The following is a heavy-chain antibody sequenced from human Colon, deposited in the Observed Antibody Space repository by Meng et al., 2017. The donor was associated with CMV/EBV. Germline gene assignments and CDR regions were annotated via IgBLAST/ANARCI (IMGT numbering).Heavy chain of an antibody. Sequence: GESLKISCKGSGYSFTSYWISWVRQMPGKGLEWMGIIYPGDSDTRYSPSFQGQVTMSADKSISTAYLHMNSLRAEDTAVYYCARAGITIFGMVRYYFDYWGQGTLVTVSS. V-gene: IGHV5-51*01. D-gene: IGHD3-3*01. CDR2: IYPGDSDT. CDR3: ARAGITIFGMVRYYFDY. J-gene: IGHJ4*02. CDR1: GYSFTSYW.